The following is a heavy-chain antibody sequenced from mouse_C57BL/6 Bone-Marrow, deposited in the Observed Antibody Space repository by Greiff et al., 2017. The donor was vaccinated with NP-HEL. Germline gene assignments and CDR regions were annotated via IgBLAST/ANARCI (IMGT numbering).Heavy chain of an antibody. D-gene: IGHD2-4*01. Sequence: EVQLQQSGAELVRPGASVKLSCTASGFNIKDDYMHWVKQRPEQGLEWIGWIDPENGDTEYASKFQGKATITADTSSNTAYPQLSSLTSEDTAVYYCTPYYDYDSAWFAYWGQGTLVTVSA. CDR3: TPYYDYDSAWFAY. CDR2: IDPENGDT. J-gene: IGHJ3*01. V-gene: IGHV14-4*01. CDR1: GFNIKDDY.